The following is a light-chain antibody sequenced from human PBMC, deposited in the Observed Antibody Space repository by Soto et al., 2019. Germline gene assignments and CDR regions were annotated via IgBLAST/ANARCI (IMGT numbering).Light chain of an antibody. V-gene: IGKV3-11*01. Sequence: EIVLTQSPATLSLSPGERATLACRASQSVSSSLAWYQQKPCQAPRLLIYDAYNRTTGIPARFSGCGSGTDFTLTISSLEPEDFAVYYCQQRNNWQSFGQVTKLEIK. CDR1: QSVSSS. CDR2: DAY. J-gene: IGKJ2*03. CDR3: QQRNNWQS.